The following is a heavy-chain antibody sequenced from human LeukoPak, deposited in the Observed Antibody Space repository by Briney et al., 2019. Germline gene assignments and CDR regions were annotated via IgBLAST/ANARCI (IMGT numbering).Heavy chain of an antibody. Sequence: PSGTLSLTCTVSGGSISSYYWSWIRQPPGKGLEWIGYTYYSGSTNCNPSLKSRATISVDTSKNQFSLKLSPVTAADTAVYYCTSHATKDNWFDPWGQGTLVTVSS. J-gene: IGHJ5*02. CDR2: TYYSGST. V-gene: IGHV4-59*01. D-gene: IGHD2-15*01. CDR3: TSHATKDNWFDP. CDR1: GGSISSYY.